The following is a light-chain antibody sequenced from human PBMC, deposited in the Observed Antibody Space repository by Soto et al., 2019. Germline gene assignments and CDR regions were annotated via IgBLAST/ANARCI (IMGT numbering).Light chain of an antibody. CDR3: QQSYSTPVT. CDR2: AAS. CDR1: QSISSY. Sequence: DIQMTQSPSSLSASVGDRVTITCRASQSISSYLNWYQHKPWKAPKLLIYAASSLQSRVPSRFSGSGSGTDFTLTISSLQPEDFANYYCQQSYSTPVTFGPGNKVDI. J-gene: IGKJ3*01. V-gene: IGKV1-39*01.